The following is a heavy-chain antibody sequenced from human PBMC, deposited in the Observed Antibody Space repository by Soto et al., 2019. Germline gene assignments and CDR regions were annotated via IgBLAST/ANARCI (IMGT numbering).Heavy chain of an antibody. D-gene: IGHD3-9*01. V-gene: IGHV2-5*02. J-gene: IGHJ4*02. CDR2: IYWDDDK. CDR1: GFSLSTSGVG. Sequence: QITLKESGPTLVKPTQTPTLTCTFSGFSLSTSGVGVGWIRQPPGKALEWLALIYWDDDKRYSPSLKSRLTITKDTSKNQVVLTMTNMDPVDTATYYCAHRPDWFGYKSWVHWGQGTLVTVSS. CDR3: AHRPDWFGYKSWVH.